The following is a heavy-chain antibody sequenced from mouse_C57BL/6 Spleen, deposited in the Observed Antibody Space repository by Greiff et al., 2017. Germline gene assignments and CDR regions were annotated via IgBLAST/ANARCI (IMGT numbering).Heavy chain of an antibody. CDR1: GYTFTSYW. V-gene: IGHV1-50*01. D-gene: IGHD1-1*01. CDR3: ARGSSFDY. CDR2: IDPSDSYT. J-gene: IGHJ2*01. Sequence: VQLQQSGAELVKPGASVKLSCKASGYTFTSYWMQWVKQRPGQGLEWIGEIDPSDSYTNYNQKFKGKATLTVDTSSSTAYMQLSSLTSEDSAVYYCARGSSFDYLGQGTTLTVSS.